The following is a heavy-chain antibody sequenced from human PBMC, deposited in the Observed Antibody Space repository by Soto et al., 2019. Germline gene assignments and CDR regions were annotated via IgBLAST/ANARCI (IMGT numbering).Heavy chain of an antibody. D-gene: IGHD4-17*01. J-gene: IGHJ4*02. CDR1: GGTFSRYT. CDR3: ATSGPTYGDFDY. V-gene: IGHV1-69*02. CDR2: IIPILGIA. Sequence: SVKVSCKASGGTFSRYTIRWVRQAPGQGLEWMGRIIPILGIANYAQKFQGRVTMTEDTSTDTAYMELSSLRSEDTAVYYCATSGPTYGDFDYWGQGTLVTVSS.